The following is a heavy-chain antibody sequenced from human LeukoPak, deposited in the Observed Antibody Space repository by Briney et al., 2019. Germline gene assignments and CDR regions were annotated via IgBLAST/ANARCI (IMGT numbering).Heavy chain of an antibody. J-gene: IGHJ4*02. Sequence: GGSLTLSCAASGFTFSSYCMSWVRQAPGKGLEWVANIKQDGREKYYVDSVKGRFTISRDNAKNSLYLQMNSLRAEDRGVYYCARDQISSGSYSGFVYWGQGTLLTVSS. CDR1: GFTFSSYC. CDR3: ARDQISSGSYSGFVY. CDR2: IKQDGREK. D-gene: IGHD1-26*01. V-gene: IGHV3-7*01.